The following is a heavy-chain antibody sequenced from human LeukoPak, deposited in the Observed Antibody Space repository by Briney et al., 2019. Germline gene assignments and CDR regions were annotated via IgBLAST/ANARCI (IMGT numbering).Heavy chain of an antibody. CDR3: AKTTAGYSSGRYPGWPVDY. Sequence: GGSLRLSCAASGFTFGSYAMYWVRQAPGKGLEWVSGISGSGGSTSYADSVKSRFTISRDSSENTVYLQMNSLRADDTAVYYCAKTTAGYSSGRYPGWPVDYWGQGTLITVSS. J-gene: IGHJ4*02. V-gene: IGHV3-23*01. D-gene: IGHD6-19*01. CDR1: GFTFGSYA. CDR2: ISGSGGST.